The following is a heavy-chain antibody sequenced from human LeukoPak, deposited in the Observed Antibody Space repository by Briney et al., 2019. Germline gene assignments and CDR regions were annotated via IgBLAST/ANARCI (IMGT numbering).Heavy chain of an antibody. CDR2: IIPIFGTA. J-gene: IGHJ6*03. Sequence: SVKVSCKASGGTFSSYAISWVRQAPGQGLEWMGGIIPIFGTANYAQKFQGRVTITTDESTSTAYMELSSLRSEDTAVYYFARDRGYCSSTSCPMDVWGKGTTVTVSS. CDR3: ARDRGYCSSTSCPMDV. D-gene: IGHD2-2*01. V-gene: IGHV1-69*05. CDR1: GGTFSSYA.